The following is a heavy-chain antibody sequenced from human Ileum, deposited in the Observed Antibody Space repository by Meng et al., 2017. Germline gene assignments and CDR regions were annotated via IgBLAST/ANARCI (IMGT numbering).Heavy chain of an antibody. CDR2: INGSGATI. CDR3: ARRGVTYCSATSCFPTWFDP. CDR1: GFTFSDYF. J-gene: IGHJ5*02. V-gene: IGHV3-11*04. Sequence: GESLKISCAASGFTFSDYFMAWIRQAPGKGLEWVSYINGSGATIHYADSVKGRFTISRDNAKNSLCLQMNSLSAEDTAVYYCARRGVTYCSATSCFPTWFDPWGQGTLVTVSS. D-gene: IGHD2-2*01.